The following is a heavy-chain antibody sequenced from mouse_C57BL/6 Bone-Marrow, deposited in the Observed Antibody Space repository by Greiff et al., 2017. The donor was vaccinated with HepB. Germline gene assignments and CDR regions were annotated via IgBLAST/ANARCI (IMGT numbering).Heavy chain of an antibody. Sequence: SFNSSLYSFTNYFIEWVKQRPVQGLEWIGVNNPGSGGTNYNEKFKGKATLTADKSSSTAYMQRSSLTYEVSAVYFCARSRSSLYAMDYWGQGASVTVSS. CDR1: LYSFTNYF. D-gene: IGHD1-1*01. J-gene: IGHJ4*01. CDR2: NNPGSGGT. CDR3: ARSRSSLYAMDY. V-gene: IGHV1-54*01.